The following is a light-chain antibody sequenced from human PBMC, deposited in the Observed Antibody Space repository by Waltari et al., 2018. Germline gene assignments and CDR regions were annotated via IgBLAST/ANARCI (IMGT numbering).Light chain of an antibody. J-gene: IGLJ3*02. CDR3: AAWDDSPNGHWV. CDR1: ASNIGGNV. V-gene: IGLV1-44*01. Sequence: QSVLTQPPSASGTPGQRVSISCSGRASNIGGNVVNWYQQFPGKAPKLVIYRNDQRPSGVPYRFSGSKSCTSASLAISGLQSEDEADYYCAAWDDSPNGHWVFGGGTKVTV. CDR2: RND.